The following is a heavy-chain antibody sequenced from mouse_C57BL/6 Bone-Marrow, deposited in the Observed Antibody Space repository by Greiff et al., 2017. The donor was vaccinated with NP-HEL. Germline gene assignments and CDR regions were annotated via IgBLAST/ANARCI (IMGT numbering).Heavy chain of an antibody. D-gene: IGHD1-1*01. V-gene: IGHV1-81*01. J-gene: IGHJ2*01. Sequence: QVQLQQSGAELVRPGASVKLSCKASGYTFTSYGISWVKQSTGQGLEWIGEINPRSGNTNYNEKFKGKATLTVDQSSSTAYMQLRSLTSEDSAVYYCAGEYTTVVRDFDYWGQGTTLTVSS. CDR3: AGEYTTVVRDFDY. CDR2: INPRSGNT. CDR1: GYTFTSYG.